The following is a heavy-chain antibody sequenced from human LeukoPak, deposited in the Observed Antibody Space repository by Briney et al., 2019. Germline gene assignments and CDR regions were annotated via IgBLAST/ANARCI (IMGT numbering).Heavy chain of an antibody. CDR1: GFTFSSYS. CDR2: ISSSSSTI. D-gene: IGHD3-22*01. J-gene: IGHJ4*02. Sequence: GGSLRLSCAASGFTFSSYSMNWVRRAPGKGLEWVSYISSSSSTIYYADSVKGRFTISRDNAKNSLYLQMNSLRAEDTAVYYCASPSSSGYWGQGTLVTGSS. CDR3: ASPSSSGY. V-gene: IGHV3-48*04.